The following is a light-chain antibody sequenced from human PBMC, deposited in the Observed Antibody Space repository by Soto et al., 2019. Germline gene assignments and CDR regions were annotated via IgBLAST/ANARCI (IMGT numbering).Light chain of an antibody. CDR1: SSNIGAGYD. J-gene: IGLJ1*01. CDR3: QSYDSSLSGSCV. V-gene: IGLV1-40*01. Sequence: QAVVTQPPSVSGAPGQRVTISCTGSSSNIGAGYDVHWYQQLPGTAPKLLIYDNSNRPSGVPDRFSGSKSGTSASLAITGLQAEDEADYYCQSYDSSLSGSCVFGTGTKVTVL. CDR2: DNS.